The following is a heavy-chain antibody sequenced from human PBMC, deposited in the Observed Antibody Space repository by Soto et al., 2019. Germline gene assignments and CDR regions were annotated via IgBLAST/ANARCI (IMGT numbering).Heavy chain of an antibody. CDR2: IYSSGNT. Sequence: QVHLQESGPGLVKPSETLSLTCSVSGGPISGYYWTWIRQPAGKGLEWIGRIYSSGNTKYNPSLQSRVTMSLDTSNNQCSLRLTSVTAADTAVYYCARGQRFSAWFDPWGQGTLVTVSS. D-gene: IGHD3-3*01. J-gene: IGHJ5*02. CDR3: ARGQRFSAWFDP. V-gene: IGHV4-4*07. CDR1: GGPISGYY.